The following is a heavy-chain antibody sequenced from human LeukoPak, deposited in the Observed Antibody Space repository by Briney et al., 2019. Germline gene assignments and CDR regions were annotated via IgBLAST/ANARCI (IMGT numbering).Heavy chain of an antibody. Sequence: GGSLRLSCAASGFTFSSYAMSWVRQAPGKGLEWVSAISGSGGSTYYADSVKGRFTISRDNSKNTLYLQMNSLRAEDTAVYYCAKGKADYSSGWSWVYDFDYWAQGTMVTV. J-gene: IGHJ4*02. CDR3: AKGKADYSSGWSWVYDFDY. CDR2: ISGSGGST. V-gene: IGHV3-23*01. D-gene: IGHD6-19*01. CDR1: GFTFSSYA.